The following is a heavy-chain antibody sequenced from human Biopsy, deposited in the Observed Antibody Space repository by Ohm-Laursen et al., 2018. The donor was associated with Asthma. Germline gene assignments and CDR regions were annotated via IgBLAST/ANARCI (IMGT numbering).Heavy chain of an antibody. D-gene: IGHD2-2*01. CDR1: GGTFNTYV. CDR3: ARKAGSCISRTCYSLDF. Sequence: SVKASCKSLGGTFNTYVIGRVRQAPGPRLECLGGMKSVFGTTTYPKKFQDRVTITADDSPSTVYMELSSLRSEDTAVYYCARKAGSCISRTCYSLDFWGQGTLVTVSS. CDR2: MKSVFGTT. V-gene: IGHV1-69*13. J-gene: IGHJ4*02.